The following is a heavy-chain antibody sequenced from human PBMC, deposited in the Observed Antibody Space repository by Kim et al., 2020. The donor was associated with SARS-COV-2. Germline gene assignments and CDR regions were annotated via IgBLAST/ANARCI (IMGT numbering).Heavy chain of an antibody. CDR3: ARESAYYYDSSGPFRVAFDI. V-gene: IGHV3-11*06. CDR1: GFTFSDYY. J-gene: IGHJ3*02. CDR2: ISSSSSYT. Sequence: GGSLRLSCAASGFTFSDYYMSWIRQAPGKGLEWVSYISSSSSYTNYADSVKGRFTISRDNAKNSLYLQMNSLRAEDTAVYYCARESAYYYDSSGPFRVAFDIWGQGTMVTVSS. D-gene: IGHD3-22*01.